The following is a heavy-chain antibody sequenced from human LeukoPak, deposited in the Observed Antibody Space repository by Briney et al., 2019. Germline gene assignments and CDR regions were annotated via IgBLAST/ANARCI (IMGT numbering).Heavy chain of an antibody. CDR3: ARENRVWGRRGWFDP. CDR1: GVSISSSNSY. J-gene: IGHJ5*02. CDR2: IYYSGNT. D-gene: IGHD3-16*01. Sequence: SETLSLTCTVSGVSISSSNSYWGWIRQPPGKGLEWIGSIYYSGNTYYNPSLKSRVTISVDTSKNQFSLKLSSVTAADTAVYYCARENRVWGRRGWFDPWGQGTLVTVSS. V-gene: IGHV4-39*07.